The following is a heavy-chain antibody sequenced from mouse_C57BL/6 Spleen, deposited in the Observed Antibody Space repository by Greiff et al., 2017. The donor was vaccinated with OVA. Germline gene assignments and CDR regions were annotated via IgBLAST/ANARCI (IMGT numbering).Heavy chain of an antibody. J-gene: IGHJ1*03. CDR3: ARSAYYYGSTYWYFDV. CDR2: INPSNGGT. V-gene: IGHV1-53*01. D-gene: IGHD1-1*01. CDR1: GYTFTSYW. Sequence: VQLQQPGTELVKPGASVKLSCKASGYTFTSYWMHWVKQRPGQGLEWIGNINPSNGGTNYNEKFKSKATLTVDKSSSTAYMQLSSLTSEDSAFYYCARSAYYYGSTYWYFDVWGTGTTVTVSS.